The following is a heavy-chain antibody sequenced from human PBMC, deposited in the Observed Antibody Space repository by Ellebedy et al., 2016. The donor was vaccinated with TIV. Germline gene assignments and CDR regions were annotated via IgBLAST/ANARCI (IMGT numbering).Heavy chain of an antibody. Sequence: ASVEVSCKASGYTFTGYYMHWVRQAPGQGLEWMGWINPNSGGTNYAQKFQGRVTMTRDTSISTAYMELSRLRSDDTAVYYCARIRYSSSWYGFYFDYWGQGTLVTVSS. CDR3: ARIRYSSSWYGFYFDY. D-gene: IGHD6-13*01. J-gene: IGHJ4*02. V-gene: IGHV1-2*02. CDR2: INPNSGGT. CDR1: GYTFTGYY.